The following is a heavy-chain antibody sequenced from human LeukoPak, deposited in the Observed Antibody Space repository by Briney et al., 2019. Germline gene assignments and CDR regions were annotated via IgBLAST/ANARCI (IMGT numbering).Heavy chain of an antibody. CDR2: ISSSGSTI. J-gene: IGHJ5*02. D-gene: IGHD2-2*01. CDR3: AKLVLPAAIPPNWFDP. Sequence: PGGSLRLSCAASGFTFSDYYMSWIRQAPGKGLEWVSYISSSGSTIYYADSVKGRFTISRDNAKNSLYLQMNSLRAEDTAVYYCAKLVLPAAIPPNWFDPWGQGTLVTVSS. CDR1: GFTFSDYY. V-gene: IGHV3-11*04.